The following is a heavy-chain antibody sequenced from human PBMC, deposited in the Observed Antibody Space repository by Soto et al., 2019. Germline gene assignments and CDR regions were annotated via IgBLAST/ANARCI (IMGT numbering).Heavy chain of an antibody. D-gene: IGHD2-2*01. Sequence: QPSETLSLTCAVYGGSFSGYYWSWIRQPPGKGLEWVSAISSGGTSTYYADSVKGRFTISRGNSNNTLYVQMNSLKAEDTAVYYCVRDPYLPAAGRLSSLHYWGPGTLVTVSS. CDR1: GGSFSGYY. CDR3: VRDPYLPAAGRLSSLHY. J-gene: IGHJ4*02. V-gene: IGHV3-23*01. CDR2: ISSGGTST.